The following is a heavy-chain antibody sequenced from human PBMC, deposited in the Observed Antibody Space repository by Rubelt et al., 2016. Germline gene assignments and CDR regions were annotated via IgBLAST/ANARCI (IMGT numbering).Heavy chain of an antibody. CDR3: ARVLRPVVTKGRDAFDI. CDR1: GYTFTGYY. V-gene: IGHV1-2*02. J-gene: IGHJ3*02. D-gene: IGHD4-23*01. Sequence: QVQLVQSGAEVKKPGASVKVSCKASGYTFTGYYMHWVRQAPGQGLEWMGWINPNSGGTNYAQKFQGRVTMTRDTSISTAYMELSRLRSDDTAVYYCARVLRPVVTKGRDAFDIWGQGTMVTVSS. CDR2: INPNSGGT.